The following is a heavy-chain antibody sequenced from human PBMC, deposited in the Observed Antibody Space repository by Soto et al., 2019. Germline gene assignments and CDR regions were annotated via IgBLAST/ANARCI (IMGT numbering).Heavy chain of an antibody. J-gene: IGHJ6*02. V-gene: IGHV3-23*01. CDR1: GFTFSSYA. Sequence: PGGSLRLSCAASGFTFSSYAMTWVRQAPGKGLEWVSTISGGGGSTYYADSVKGRFTISRDNSKNTLYLQMNSLRAEDTAVYYCAKCRGSNYYDRSGYCTPDVWGQGTTVTVSS. D-gene: IGHD3-22*01. CDR2: ISGGGGST. CDR3: AKCRGSNYYDRSGYCTPDV.